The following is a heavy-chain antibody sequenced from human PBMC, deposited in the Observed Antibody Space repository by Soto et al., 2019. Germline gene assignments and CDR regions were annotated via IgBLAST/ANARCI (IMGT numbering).Heavy chain of an antibody. V-gene: IGHV3-33*01. CDR1: GFSFSTHG. CDR2: IWYNGSNK. Sequence: QIQLMESGGGVVQPGRSLRLSCTASGFSFSTHGMHWVRQAPGKGLEWVAVIWYNGSNKYYGDSAKGRFTISRDNSKNTVYLQMTNLRVEDTAVYYCARDRPSRYCSGSKCITEHDNWVDAWGQGTLVIVSS. D-gene: IGHD2-15*01. CDR3: ARDRPSRYCSGSKCITEHDNWVDA. J-gene: IGHJ5*02.